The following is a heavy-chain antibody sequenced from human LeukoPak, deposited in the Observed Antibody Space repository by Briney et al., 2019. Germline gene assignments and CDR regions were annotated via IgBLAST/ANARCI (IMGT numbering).Heavy chain of an antibody. J-gene: IGHJ4*02. CDR2: INPSGGST. CDR1: GCTFTSYY. D-gene: IGHD2-15*01. V-gene: IGHV1-46*01. Sequence: ASVKVSCKASGCTFTSYYMHWVRQAPGQGLEWMGIINPSGGSTSYAQKFQGRVTMTRDTSASTAYMELSSLRSDDTAVYYCAREWLSSGDSHYSHWGQGTLVTVSS. CDR3: AREWLSSGDSHYSH.